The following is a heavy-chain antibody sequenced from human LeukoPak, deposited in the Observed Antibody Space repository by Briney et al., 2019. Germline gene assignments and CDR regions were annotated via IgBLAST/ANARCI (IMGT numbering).Heavy chain of an antibody. Sequence: LSETLSLTCTVSGYSISSGYYWGWIRQPPGKGLEWIGTIYHSGRTYYNPSLKSRVTISVDTSKNQFSLNLSSVTAADTAVYYCSRGLAAVTYYYYYYMDVWGKGTTVTVSS. CDR3: SRGLAAVTYYYYYYMDV. J-gene: IGHJ6*03. CDR1: GYSISSGYY. CDR2: IYHSGRT. D-gene: IGHD6-25*01. V-gene: IGHV4-38-2*02.